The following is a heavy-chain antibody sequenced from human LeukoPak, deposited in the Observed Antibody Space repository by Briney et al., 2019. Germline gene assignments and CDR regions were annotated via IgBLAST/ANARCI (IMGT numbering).Heavy chain of an antibody. CDR3: ARGSSGLLGDAFDI. V-gene: IGHV1-2*02. CDR2: INPNSGGT. Sequence: GASVKVSCKASGYTFTGYYMHWVRQAPGQGLEWMGWINPNSGGTNYAQKFQGRVTMTRDTPISTAYMELSRLRSDDTAVYYCARGSSGLLGDAFDIWGQGTMVTVSS. J-gene: IGHJ3*02. CDR1: GYTFTGYY. D-gene: IGHD3-22*01.